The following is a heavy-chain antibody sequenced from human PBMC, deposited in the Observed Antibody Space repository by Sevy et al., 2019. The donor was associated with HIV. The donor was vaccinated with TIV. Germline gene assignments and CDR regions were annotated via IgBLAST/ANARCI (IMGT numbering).Heavy chain of an antibody. D-gene: IGHD2-21*02. Sequence: GGSLRLSCAASGFTFSNYDMHWVRQAPGKGLEWVAVISHVGNYKKYADSVKVRFTISRDDFKNTLYLQMSSLRPEDTAVYFCARLFSCGGDCYYLDYWGQGALVTVSS. CDR1: GFTFSNYD. CDR3: ARLFSCGGDCYYLDY. J-gene: IGHJ4*02. V-gene: IGHV3-30-3*01. CDR2: ISHVGNYK.